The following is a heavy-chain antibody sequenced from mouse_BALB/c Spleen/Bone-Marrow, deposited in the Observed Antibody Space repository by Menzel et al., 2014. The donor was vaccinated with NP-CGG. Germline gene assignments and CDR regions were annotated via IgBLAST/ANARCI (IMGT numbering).Heavy chain of an antibody. V-gene: IGHV14-3*02. J-gene: IGHJ3*01. CDR2: IDPANGNI. D-gene: IGHD1-1*01. Sequence: EVQLQQSGAELVKPGASVKLSCTASGFNIKDTYMHWVKQRPEQGLEWIGRIDPANGNIKYDPKFQGKATITADTSSNTAYLQLSSLTSEDTAVYYCAPYYYGRWFAYWGQGTLVTVSA. CDR1: GFNIKDTY. CDR3: APYYYGRWFAY.